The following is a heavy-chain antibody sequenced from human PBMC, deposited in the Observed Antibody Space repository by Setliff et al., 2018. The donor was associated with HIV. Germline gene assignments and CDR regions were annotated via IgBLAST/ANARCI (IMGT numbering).Heavy chain of an antibody. CDR1: GASIRATSYP. D-gene: IGHD4-17*01. CDR3: ARHYQDYVFDN. V-gene: IGHV4-39*01. J-gene: IGHJ4*02. Sequence: PSLTCNVTGASIRATSYPWGWVRQAPGKGLEWIGSTYYTGNTYYNPSFKSRVTISVDTSTNQFSLRLTSVTASDTAVYFCARHYQDYVFDNWGRGTLVTVSS. CDR2: TYYTGNT.